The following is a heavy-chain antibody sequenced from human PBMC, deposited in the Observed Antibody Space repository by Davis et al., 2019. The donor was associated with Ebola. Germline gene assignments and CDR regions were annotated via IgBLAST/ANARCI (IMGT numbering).Heavy chain of an antibody. CDR2: IYYSGST. CDR3: ARDREREAVFDY. Sequence: PSETLSLTCTVSGGSISSSSYYWGWIRQPPGKGLEWIGSIYYSGSTYYNPSLKSRVTISVDTSKNQFSLKLSSVTAADTAVYYCARDREREAVFDYWGQGTLVTVSS. V-gene: IGHV4-39*07. J-gene: IGHJ4*02. D-gene: IGHD1-26*01. CDR1: GGSISSSSYY.